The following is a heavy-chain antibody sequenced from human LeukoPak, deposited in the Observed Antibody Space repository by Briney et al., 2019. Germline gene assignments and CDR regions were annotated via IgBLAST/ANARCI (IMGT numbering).Heavy chain of an antibody. CDR1: GFTFSTYA. J-gene: IGHJ4*02. CDR2: ISGSTGRT. Sequence: GGSLRLSCAASGFTFSTYAMSWVRQAPGKGLEWVSAISGSTGRTYYADSVKGRFTISRDNSKNTLYLQMNSLRAEDTAVYYCAKAYDSSGYYDAPFDYWGQGTLVTVSS. V-gene: IGHV3-23*01. D-gene: IGHD3-22*01. CDR3: AKAYDSSGYYDAPFDY.